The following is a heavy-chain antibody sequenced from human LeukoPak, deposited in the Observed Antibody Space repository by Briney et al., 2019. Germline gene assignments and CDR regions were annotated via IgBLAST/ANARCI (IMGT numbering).Heavy chain of an antibody. CDR3: ARLRITKGFDP. J-gene: IGHJ5*02. CDR2: INPNSGGT. CDR1: GYTFTSFV. D-gene: IGHD3-3*01. Sequence: APVKVSCKASGYTFTSFVISWVRQAPGQGLEWMGWINPNSGGTNYAQKFQGRVTMTRDTSISTAYMELSRLRSDDTAVYYCARLRITKGFDPWGQGTLVTVSS. V-gene: IGHV1-2*02.